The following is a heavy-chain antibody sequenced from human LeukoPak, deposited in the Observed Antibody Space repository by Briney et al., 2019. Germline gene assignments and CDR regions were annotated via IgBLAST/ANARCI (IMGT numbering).Heavy chain of an antibody. CDR3: APFSAVTHYYFDY. Sequence: GGSLRLSCAASGFTFSSHSLMWVRQAPGKGLEWVSSISPDSGYIYYADSVEGRFTISRDNAENSLFLQMSSLGAEDTAVYYCAPFSAVTHYYFDYWGQGTLVTVSS. CDR2: ISPDSGYI. D-gene: IGHD6-13*01. J-gene: IGHJ4*02. V-gene: IGHV3-21*01. CDR1: GFTFSSHS.